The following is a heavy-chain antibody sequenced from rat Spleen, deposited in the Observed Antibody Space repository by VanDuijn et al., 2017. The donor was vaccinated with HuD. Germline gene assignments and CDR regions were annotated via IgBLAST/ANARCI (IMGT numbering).Heavy chain of an antibody. J-gene: IGHJ2*01. CDR3: ASQHYFDGYYRDY. V-gene: IGHV2-13*01. CDR2: IWGNGNA. Sequence: QVQLKESGPGLVQPSQTLSLTCTVSGFSLNNYGVIWVRQPPGKGLEWMGVIWGNGNANYNSPLKSRLSISRDTSKSQVYLKMTSLQTEDTAMYFCASQHYFDGYYRDYWGQGVMVTVSS. D-gene: IGHD1-12*03. CDR1: GFSLNNYG.